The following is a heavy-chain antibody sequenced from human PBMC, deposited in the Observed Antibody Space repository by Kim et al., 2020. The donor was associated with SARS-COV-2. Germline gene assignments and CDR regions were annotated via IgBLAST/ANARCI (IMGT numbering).Heavy chain of an antibody. D-gene: IGHD3-3*01. Sequence: SETLSLTCTXSGXXIXSSSYYWGWIRQPPGKGLEWIGNIYYSGSTYYNPSLKSRVTISVDTSKNQFSLKLSSVTAADTAVYYCARSPFELRFLEWLPPDCFDPWGQGTLVTVSS. CDR3: ARSPFELRFLEWLPPDCFDP. J-gene: IGHJ5*02. CDR2: IYYSGST. CDR1: GXXIXSSSYY. V-gene: IGHV4-39*01.